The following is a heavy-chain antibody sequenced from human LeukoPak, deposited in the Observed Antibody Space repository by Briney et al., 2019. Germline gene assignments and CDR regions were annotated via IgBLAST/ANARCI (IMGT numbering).Heavy chain of an antibody. V-gene: IGHV3-53*01. D-gene: IGHD5-24*01. CDR1: GFILSRYY. CDR2: SYSGGST. J-gene: IGHJ4*02. Sequence: GGSLRLSCVASGFILSRYYMSWVRQTPGKGLEWVAPSYSGGSTYYADSVKGRFTISRDNSKKMLFLQMNSLRADDTGVYYCARGPDVDGYIHAPFDSWGQGILVTVSS. CDR3: ARGPDVDGYIHAPFDS.